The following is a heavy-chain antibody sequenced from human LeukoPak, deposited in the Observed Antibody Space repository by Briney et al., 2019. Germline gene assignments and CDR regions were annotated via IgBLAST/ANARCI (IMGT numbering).Heavy chain of an antibody. CDR3: AKPSGSGIDY. V-gene: IGHV3-30*02. CDR1: GFVFDTHD. Sequence: GGSLRLSCGASGFVFDTHDMHWVRQAPGKGLEWVAYIRSDGYHTYYADSVKGRFTITRDNSKNTMYLQMNSLRLEDMAVYYCAKPSGSGIDYWGRGTRVTVSS. CDR2: IRSDGYHT. D-gene: IGHD1-26*01. J-gene: IGHJ4*01.